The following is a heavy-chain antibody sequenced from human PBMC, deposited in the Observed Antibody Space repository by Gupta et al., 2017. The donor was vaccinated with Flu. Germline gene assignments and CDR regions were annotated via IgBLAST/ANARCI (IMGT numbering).Heavy chain of an antibody. CDR2: IKQDGSEK. D-gene: IGHD5-18*01. Sequence: EVQLVESGGGLFQPGGSLRLSCAASGFTFSSYWMSWVRQAPGKGLEWVANIKQDGSEKYYVDSVKGRFTISRDNAKNSLYLQMNSLRAEDTAVYYCARSWGIQLWSDWYFDLWGRGTLVTVSS. V-gene: IGHV3-7*01. J-gene: IGHJ2*01. CDR1: GFTFSSYW. CDR3: ARSWGIQLWSDWYFDL.